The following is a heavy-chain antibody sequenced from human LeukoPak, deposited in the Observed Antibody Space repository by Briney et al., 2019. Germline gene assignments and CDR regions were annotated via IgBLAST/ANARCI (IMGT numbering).Heavy chain of an antibody. Sequence: PSETLSLTCTVSGGSISSSSYYWGWIRQPPGTGLEWIGSIYYSGSTYYNPSLKSRVTISVDTSKNQFSLKLSSVTAADTAVYYCARHAVAGGYYFDYWGQGTLVTVSS. CDR3: ARHAVAGGYYFDY. CDR2: IYYSGST. J-gene: IGHJ4*02. D-gene: IGHD6-19*01. CDR1: GGSISSSSYY. V-gene: IGHV4-39*01.